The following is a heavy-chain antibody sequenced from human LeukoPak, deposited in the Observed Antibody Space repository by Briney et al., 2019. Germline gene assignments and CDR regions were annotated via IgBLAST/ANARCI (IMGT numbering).Heavy chain of an antibody. CDR1: GFTVSSYW. CDR3: ARGGQSGLGY. Sequence: GGSLRLSCAASGFTVSSYWMNWVRQPPGKGLVWVSHINSDESITNYADSVKGRFTISRDNAKNTPYLQMNSLRDDDTAVYYCARGGQSGLGYWGQGTLVTVSS. J-gene: IGHJ4*02. CDR2: INSDESIT. D-gene: IGHD3-10*01. V-gene: IGHV3-74*01.